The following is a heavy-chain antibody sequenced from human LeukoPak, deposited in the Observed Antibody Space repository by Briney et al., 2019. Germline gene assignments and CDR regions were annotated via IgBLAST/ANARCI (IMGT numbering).Heavy chain of an antibody. Sequence: GGSLRLSCAASGFTFSSYAMHWVRQAPGKGLEWVANIKQDGSEKYYVDSVKGRFTISRDNAKNSLYLQMNSLRAEDTAVYYCAREPTRTRPFDYWGQGTLVTVSS. D-gene: IGHD2-2*01. CDR1: GFTFSSYA. J-gene: IGHJ4*02. CDR2: IKQDGSEK. CDR3: AREPTRTRPFDY. V-gene: IGHV3-7*01.